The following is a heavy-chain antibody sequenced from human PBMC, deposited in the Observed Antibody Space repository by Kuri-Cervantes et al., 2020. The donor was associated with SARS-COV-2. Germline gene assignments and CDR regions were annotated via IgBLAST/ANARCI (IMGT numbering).Heavy chain of an antibody. J-gene: IGHJ6*01. Sequence: GESLKISCAASGFSFRTYSMNWVRQAPGQGLEWVASLSGTTTTIYYADSVKGRFTISRDNAGNSLFLQLKSLRDEDTAVYYCSRDGHAEGIVPAAGTFYDYHGMDVWGQGTTVTCYS. CDR3: SRDGHAEGIVPAAGTFYDYHGMDV. V-gene: IGHV3-48*02. CDR1: GFSFRTYS. CDR2: LSGTTTTI. D-gene: IGHD2-2*01.